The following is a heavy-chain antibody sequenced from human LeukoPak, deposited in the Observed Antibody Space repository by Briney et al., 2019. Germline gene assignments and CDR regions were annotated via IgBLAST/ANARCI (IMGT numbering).Heavy chain of an antibody. CDR1: GGSIRSSSYY. V-gene: IGHV4-39*01. CDR2: IYYSGST. D-gene: IGHD3-3*01. J-gene: IGHJ5*02. Sequence: PSETLSLTCTVSGGSIRSSSYYWGWIRQPPGKGLEWIGSIYYSGSTYYNPSLKSRVTISVDTSKNQFSLKLSSVTAADTAVYYCARLNNYDFWSGYQGDCFCPWGQGTLVTVSS. CDR3: ARLNNYDFWSGYQGDCFCP.